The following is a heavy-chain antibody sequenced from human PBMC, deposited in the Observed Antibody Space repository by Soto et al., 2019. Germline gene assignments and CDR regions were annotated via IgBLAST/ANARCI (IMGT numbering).Heavy chain of an antibody. D-gene: IGHD6-13*01. J-gene: IGHJ6*02. CDR3: ARGGAAAGTGYYYYYGMDV. Sequence: SSETLSLTCTVSGGSISSYYWSWIRQPPGKGLEWIGYIYYSGSTNYNPSLKSRVPISVDTSKNQFSLKLSSVTAADTAVYYCARGGAAAGTGYYYYYGMDVWGQGTTVTVSS. CDR1: GGSISSYY. CDR2: IYYSGST. V-gene: IGHV4-59*01.